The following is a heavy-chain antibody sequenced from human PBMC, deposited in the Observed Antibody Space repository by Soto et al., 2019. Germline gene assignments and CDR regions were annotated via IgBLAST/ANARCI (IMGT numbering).Heavy chain of an antibody. CDR3: AGRYCPNGVCYTSFYYYMDI. D-gene: IGHD2-8*01. CDR1: GFSFSTYA. V-gene: IGHV3-23*01. J-gene: IGHJ6*03. CDR2: ITPSGGNT. Sequence: EVQLLESGGGLVQPGGSLRLSCAASGFSFSTYAMTWVRQAPGKGLEWVSTITPSGGNTYYADSVKVRFTITRDNAENTLFLHMNSLRAEHTAVYYCAGRYCPNGVCYTSFYYYMDIWGEGTSVTVSS.